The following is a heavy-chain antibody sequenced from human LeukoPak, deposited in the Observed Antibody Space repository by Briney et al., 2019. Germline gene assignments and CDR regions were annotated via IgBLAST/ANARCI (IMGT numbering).Heavy chain of an antibody. D-gene: IGHD2-21*02. CDR1: GGSISSYY. J-gene: IGHJ3*02. V-gene: IGHV4-59*12. CDR2: IYYSGST. Sequence: KSSETLSLTCTVSGGSISSYYWSWIRQPPGKGLEWIGYIYYSGSTNYNPSLKSRVTISVDTSKNQFSLKLSSVTAADTAVYYCARAPVGVVVVTAKALGAFDIWGQGTMVTVSS. CDR3: ARAPVGVVVVTAKALGAFDI.